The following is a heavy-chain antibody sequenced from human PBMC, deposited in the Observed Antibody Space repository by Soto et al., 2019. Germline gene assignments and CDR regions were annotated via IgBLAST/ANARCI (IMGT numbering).Heavy chain of an antibody. CDR2: INPNSGST. Sequence: ASVKVSCKASGYSFTDYYIHWVLQAPGQGLEWMGRINPNSGSTNSAQKFQGRVTMTRDTSVSSAYMEVSRLRSDDTAVYYCARDLGADYYYALDVWGQGTTVTVSS. D-gene: IGHD1-26*01. V-gene: IGHV1-2*02. CDR3: ARDLGADYYYALDV. CDR1: GYSFTDYY. J-gene: IGHJ6*02.